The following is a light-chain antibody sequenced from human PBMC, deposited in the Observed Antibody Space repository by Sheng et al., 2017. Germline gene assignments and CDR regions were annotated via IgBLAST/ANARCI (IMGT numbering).Light chain of an antibody. V-gene: IGKV1-39*01. CDR1: QNINNF. J-gene: IGKJ1*01. Sequence: DIQMTQSPSSLSASVGDRVTITCRASQNINNFLNWYQQKPGRAPNLLIYAASSLQSGVPSRFSGTGSGTDFTLTIGSLQPEDFATYYCQQYDSFSWTFGQGTKVEIK. CDR2: AAS. CDR3: QQYDSFSWT.